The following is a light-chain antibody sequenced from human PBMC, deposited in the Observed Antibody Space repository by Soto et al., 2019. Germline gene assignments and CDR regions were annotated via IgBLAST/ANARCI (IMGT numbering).Light chain of an antibody. Sequence: DIVMTQSPDSLAVSLGERATINCKSSQSVLYSSNNKNYLAWYQQKPGQPPKLLIYWASTRESGVPDRFSGNGAGTDFTLTISRLQAEDVAVYYCQQYYSTPPYTFGQGTKLEIK. J-gene: IGKJ2*01. CDR3: QQYYSTPPYT. V-gene: IGKV4-1*01. CDR2: WAS. CDR1: QSVLYSSNNKNY.